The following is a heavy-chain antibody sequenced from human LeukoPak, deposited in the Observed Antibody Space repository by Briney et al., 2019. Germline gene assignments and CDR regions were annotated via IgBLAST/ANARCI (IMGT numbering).Heavy chain of an antibody. CDR3: ATESSRSSAY. CDR2: ISRSGSSI. CDR1: GFTFNNYA. V-gene: IGHV3-48*01. D-gene: IGHD6-6*01. J-gene: IGHJ4*02. Sequence: GGSLRLSWAASGFTFNNYAMNWVRQAPGKGLEWVSHISRSGSSIFYADSVKGRFTIFRDNGQNSLYLQMSSLRAEDTAVYYCATESSRSSAYWGQGTLVTVSS.